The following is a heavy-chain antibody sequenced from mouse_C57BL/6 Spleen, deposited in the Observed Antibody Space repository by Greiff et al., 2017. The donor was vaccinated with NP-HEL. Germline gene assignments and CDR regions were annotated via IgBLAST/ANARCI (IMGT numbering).Heavy chain of an antibody. J-gene: IGHJ2*01. CDR3: ARESNYVVGFDY. CDR2: ISYDGSN. V-gene: IGHV3-6*01. Sequence: VQLKESGPGLVKPSQSLSLTCSVTGYSITSGYYWNWIRQFPGNKLEWMGYISYDGSNNYNPSLKNRISITRDTSKNQFFLKLNSVTTEDTATYYCARESNYVVGFDYWGQGTTLTVSS. D-gene: IGHD2-5*01. CDR1: GYSITSGYY.